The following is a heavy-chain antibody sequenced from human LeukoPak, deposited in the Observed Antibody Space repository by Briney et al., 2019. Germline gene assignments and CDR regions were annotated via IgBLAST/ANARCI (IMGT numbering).Heavy chain of an antibody. Sequence: PGGSLGLSCAASGFTFSSYAMSWVRQAPGKGLEWVSAISGSGGSTYYADSVKGRFTISRDNSKNTLYLQMNSLRAEHTAVYYCAKDRPGYCSGGSCDGYWGQGTLVTVSS. V-gene: IGHV3-23*01. D-gene: IGHD2-15*01. J-gene: IGHJ4*02. CDR2: ISGSGGST. CDR3: AKDRPGYCSGGSCDGY. CDR1: GFTFSSYA.